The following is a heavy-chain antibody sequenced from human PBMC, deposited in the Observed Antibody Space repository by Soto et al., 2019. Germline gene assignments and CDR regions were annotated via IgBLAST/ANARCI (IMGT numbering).Heavy chain of an antibody. D-gene: IGHD5-18*01. CDR1: GYTFTSYY. CDR2: INPSGGST. J-gene: IGHJ6*02. CDR3: ARVRDIYSYGRYGMDV. V-gene: IGHV1-46*01. Sequence: ASVKVSCKASGYTFTSYYMHWVRQAPGQGLEWMGIINPSGGSTSYAQKFQGRVTMTRDTSTSTVYMELSSLRSEDTAVYYCARVRDIYSYGRYGMDVWGQATTATVSS.